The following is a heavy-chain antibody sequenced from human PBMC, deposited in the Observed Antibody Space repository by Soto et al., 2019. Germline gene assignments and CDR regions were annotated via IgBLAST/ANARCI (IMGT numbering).Heavy chain of an antibody. CDR2: ITGSGDNT. Sequence: GGSQIDSYGAADLTSSNLFIPLISQATGKGLEWASAITGSGDNTYCADSVKGRFTISRDNSKNTLYLQMNSLRAEDTAVYYCAKASQSYFDLWGRGTSVTV. CDR1: DLTSSNLF. CDR3: AKASQSYFDL. J-gene: IGHJ2*01. V-gene: IGHV3-23*01.